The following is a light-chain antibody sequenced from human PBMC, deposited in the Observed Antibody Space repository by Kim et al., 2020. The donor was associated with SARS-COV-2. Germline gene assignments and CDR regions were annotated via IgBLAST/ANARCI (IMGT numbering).Light chain of an antibody. CDR1: SLRSNY. Sequence: GQIVRITCQGDSLRSNYASWYQQKPGQAHVLVMFDKDSRPSGITDRFSGSSSGNTASLTITGAHAADEADYYCQSRDRDSTGNLYVFGPGTKVTVL. V-gene: IGLV3-19*01. CDR3: QSRDRDSTGNLYV. J-gene: IGLJ1*01. CDR2: DKD.